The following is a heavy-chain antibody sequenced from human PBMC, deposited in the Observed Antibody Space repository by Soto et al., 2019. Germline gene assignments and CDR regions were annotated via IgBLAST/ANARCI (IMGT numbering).Heavy chain of an antibody. CDR2: ISAYNGNT. D-gene: IGHD6-19*01. CDR1: GYTFTSYG. J-gene: IGHJ6*02. CDR3: ATHSSGWYSPYYYYYYGMDV. V-gene: IGHV1-18*04. Sequence: ASVKVSCKASGYTFTSYGISWVRQAPGQGLEWMGWISAYNGNTNYAQKLQGRVTMTTDTSTSTAYMELRSLRSDDTAVYYCATHSSGWYSPYYYYYYGMDVWGQGTTVTVSS.